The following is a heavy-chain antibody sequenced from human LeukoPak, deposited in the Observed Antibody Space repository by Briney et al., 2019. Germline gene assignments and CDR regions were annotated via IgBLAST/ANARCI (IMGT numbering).Heavy chain of an antibody. J-gene: IGHJ3*02. CDR3: ARGRGGDYGLSI. V-gene: IGHV4-34*01. Sequence: SETLSLTCAVYGGSFSGYYRSWIRQPPGKGLEWIGEINHSGSTNYNPSLKSRVTISVDTSKNQFSLKLGSVTAADTAVYYCARGRGGDYGLSIWGQGTMVTVSS. D-gene: IGHD4-17*01. CDR2: INHSGST. CDR1: GGSFSGYY.